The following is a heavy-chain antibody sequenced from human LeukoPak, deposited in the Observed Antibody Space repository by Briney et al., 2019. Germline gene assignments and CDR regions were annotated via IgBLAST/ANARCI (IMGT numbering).Heavy chain of an antibody. V-gene: IGHV4-39*07. CDR2: SYHTGST. Sequence: SETLSLTCTVSGGSIITSNYYWGWLRQPPGKGLEWIGSSYHTGSTFYNPSLRSRVSISVDASKNQFSLKLSSVTAADTAVYYCASHPRFGDSPIYYYYGMDVWGQGTTVTVSS. CDR3: ASHPRFGDSPIYYYYGMDV. J-gene: IGHJ6*02. D-gene: IGHD3-10*01. CDR1: GGSIITSNYY.